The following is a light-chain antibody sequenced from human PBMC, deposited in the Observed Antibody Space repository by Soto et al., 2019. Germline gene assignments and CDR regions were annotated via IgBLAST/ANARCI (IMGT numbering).Light chain of an antibody. CDR3: ARWDGSLKGFV. CDR2: ENN. V-gene: IGLV1-44*01. Sequence: QSGLTQPPSASGAPGQRVTISCSGIASNIGRDPVNWYQQVPGTAPKLLIYENNHRPSGVPDRFSGSKSGTSASLVISGLQSEDEAEYFCARWDGSLKGFVLGTGTTVIVL. J-gene: IGLJ1*01. CDR1: ASNIGRDP.